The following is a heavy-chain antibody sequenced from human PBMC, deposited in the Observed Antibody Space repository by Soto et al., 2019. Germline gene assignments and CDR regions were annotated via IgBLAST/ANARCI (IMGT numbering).Heavy chain of an antibody. CDR2: ISSSGDAI. J-gene: IGHJ6*02. V-gene: IGHV3-48*02. D-gene: IGHD6-13*01. Sequence: EVQLVESGGDLVQPGGSLRLSCAASGFIFSDYTMTWVRQAPGRGLEFVSHISSSGDAIFYAESVKGRFTVSRDNAKNSLYLQMNSLRDDDTAVYFCARDHGGSTWFVGVYYFFGMDDWGQGTAVTVSS. CDR1: GFIFSDYT. CDR3: ARDHGGSTWFVGVYYFFGMDD.